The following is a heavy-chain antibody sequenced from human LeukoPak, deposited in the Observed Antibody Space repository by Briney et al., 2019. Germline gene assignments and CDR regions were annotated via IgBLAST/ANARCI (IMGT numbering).Heavy chain of an antibody. D-gene: IGHD6-13*01. CDR2: ISWNSGNI. CDR3: VKDKGGIAAAGSWFGFDY. V-gene: IGHV3-9*01. CDR1: GFTFDDYA. J-gene: IGHJ4*02. Sequence: GGSLRLSCAASGFTFDDYAMHWVRQAPGKGLEWVSGISWNSGNIGYADSVKGRFTISRDNAKNTLYVQMNSLRAEDTALYYCVKDKGGIAAAGSWFGFDYWGQGTLVTVSS.